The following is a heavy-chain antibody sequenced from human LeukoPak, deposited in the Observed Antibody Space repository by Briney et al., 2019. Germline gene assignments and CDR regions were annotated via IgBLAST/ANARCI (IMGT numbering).Heavy chain of an antibody. CDR1: GGSISSSSYY. D-gene: IGHD3-10*01. CDR2: IYYSGGT. V-gene: IGHV4-39*01. J-gene: IGHJ4*02. Sequence: SETLSLTCTVSGGSISSSSYYWGWIRQPPGKGLEWIGSIYYSGGTYYNPSLKSRVTISVDTSKNQFSLKLSSVTAADTAVYYCARHAQADSLRDVWFGEYEPENSAFDYWGQGTLVTVSS. CDR3: ARHAQADSLRDVWFGEYEPENSAFDY.